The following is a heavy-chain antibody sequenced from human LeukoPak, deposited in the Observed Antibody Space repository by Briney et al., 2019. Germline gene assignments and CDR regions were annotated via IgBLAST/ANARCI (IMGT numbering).Heavy chain of an antibody. CDR3: AREVQPHCSTTSCSGNY. V-gene: IGHV1-69*05. CDR1: GYIFTGYY. CDR2: ISPIFGPP. D-gene: IGHD2-2*01. Sequence: GASVKVSCRASGYIFTGYYMNWVRQAPGQGLEWMGRISPIFGPPTYAQEFQGRITIITDQSTNMAYMELSSLRSEDTAVYYCAREVQPHCSTTSCSGNYWGQGTLVTVSS. J-gene: IGHJ4*02.